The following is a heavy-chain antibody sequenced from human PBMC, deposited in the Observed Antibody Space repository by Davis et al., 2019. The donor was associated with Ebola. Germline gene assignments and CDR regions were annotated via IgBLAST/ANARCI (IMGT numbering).Heavy chain of an antibody. CDR2: ISAYNGNT. CDR3: ARDCQRNQYYDVLTGYHYYSMDV. CDR1: GYTFTSYG. V-gene: IGHV1-18*01. Sequence: ASVKVSCKASGYTFTSYGISWVRQAPGQGLEWMGWISAYNGNTNYAQKLQGRVTMTTDTSTSTAYMELRSLRSDDTAVYYCARDCQRNQYYDVLTGYHYYSMDVWGQGTTVTVSS. J-gene: IGHJ6*02. D-gene: IGHD3-9*01.